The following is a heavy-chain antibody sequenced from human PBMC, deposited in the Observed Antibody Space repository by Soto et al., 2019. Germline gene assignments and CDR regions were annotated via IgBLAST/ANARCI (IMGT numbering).Heavy chain of an antibody. J-gene: IGHJ4*02. CDR2: IKQDGSEK. D-gene: IGHD3-16*02. Sequence: GGSLRLSCAASGFTFSSYWMSWVRQAPGKGLEWVANIKQDGSEKYYVDSVKGRFTISRDNAKNSLYLQMNSLRAEDTVVYYCARDRLNLGELSTHVDYWGQGTLVTVSS. V-gene: IGHV3-7*01. CDR1: GFTFSSYW. CDR3: ARDRLNLGELSTHVDY.